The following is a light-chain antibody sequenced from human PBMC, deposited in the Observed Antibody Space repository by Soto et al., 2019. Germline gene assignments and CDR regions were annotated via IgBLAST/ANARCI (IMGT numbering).Light chain of an antibody. J-gene: IGLJ2*01. V-gene: IGLV2-14*01. CDR3: SSYTSSSTLDVV. CDR1: SSDGGCYNY. Sequence: QSVLTQPASVSGSPGQSISISCTGTSSDGGCYNYVSWSLQHPGKAPKLMIYDVSNRPSGVSNRFSGSKSGNTAPLTISGPQAEDEADYYCSSYTSSSTLDVVFGGGTKLTVL. CDR2: DVS.